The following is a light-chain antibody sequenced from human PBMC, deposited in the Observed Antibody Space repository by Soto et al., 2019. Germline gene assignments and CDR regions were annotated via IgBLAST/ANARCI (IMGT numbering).Light chain of an antibody. CDR2: GAS. CDR1: QSVSSN. J-gene: IGKJ5*01. CDR3: QQYNNWPLT. V-gene: IGKV3-15*01. Sequence: IVMTQSPATLSLSPGERATLSCRASQSVSSNLAWYQQKPGQAPRLLSYGASTRATGIPARFSGSGSGTEFTLTTSSLKSEDFAVYYCQQYNNWPLTFGQGTRLEIK.